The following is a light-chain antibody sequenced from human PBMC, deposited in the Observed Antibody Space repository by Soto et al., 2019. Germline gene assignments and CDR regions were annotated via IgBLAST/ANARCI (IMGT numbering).Light chain of an antibody. CDR2: AAS. V-gene: IGKV3-15*01. J-gene: IGKJ1*01. CDR1: QTISSF. Sequence: EIVLTQSPGTLSLSPGEGATLSCRASQTISSFLAWYQQKPGQAPRLLIYAASTRATGIPARFSGSGSGTEFTLTISSLQSEDFAVYYCQQYNNWPVFGQGTKVDIK. CDR3: QQYNNWPV.